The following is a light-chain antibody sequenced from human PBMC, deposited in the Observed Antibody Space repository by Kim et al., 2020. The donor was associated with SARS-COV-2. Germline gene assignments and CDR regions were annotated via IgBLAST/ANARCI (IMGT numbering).Light chain of an antibody. V-gene: IGLV3-21*03. CDR3: QVWDSSSDRLYV. CDR2: DDS. Sequence: SYELTQPPSVSVAPGKTARITCGGNKIGSKSVHWYQQKPGQAPVLVVYDDSDRPSGIPERFSGSNSGNTATLTISRVEAGDEADYYCQVWDSSSDRLYVFGTGTKVTVL. CDR1: KIGSKS. J-gene: IGLJ1*01.